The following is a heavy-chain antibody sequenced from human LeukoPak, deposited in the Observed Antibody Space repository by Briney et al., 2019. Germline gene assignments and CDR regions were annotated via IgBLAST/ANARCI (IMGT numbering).Heavy chain of an antibody. V-gene: IGHV4-4*07. D-gene: IGHD5-24*01. J-gene: IGHJ4*02. CDR2: IYTSGST. Sequence: PSETLSLTCTVSGGSFSSYYWSWIRQPAGKGLEWIGRIYTSGSTNYNSSLKSRVTMSVDTSKNQVSLKLSSVTAADTAVYYCATGDGNNSFDYWGQGTLVTVSS. CDR1: GGSFSSYY. CDR3: ATGDGNNSFDY.